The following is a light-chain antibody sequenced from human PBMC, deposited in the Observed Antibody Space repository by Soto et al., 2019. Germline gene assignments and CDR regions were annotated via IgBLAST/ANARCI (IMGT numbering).Light chain of an antibody. J-gene: IGKJ3*01. Sequence: DIQLTQSPSFLSASVGDRVTITCRASQGISSYLAWYQQKPGKAPKLLIYAASTLQSGVPSRFSGSGSGTEFTLTISSLQPEDFATYYCQQLNSYLSFTFGPGTEVDIK. CDR1: QGISSY. V-gene: IGKV1-9*01. CDR3: QQLNSYLSFT. CDR2: AAS.